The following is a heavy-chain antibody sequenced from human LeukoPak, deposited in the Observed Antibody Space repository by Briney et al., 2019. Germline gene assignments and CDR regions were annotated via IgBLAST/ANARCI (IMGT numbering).Heavy chain of an antibody. CDR2: IYTSGST. CDR3: ARGRDYVWGSYPHNRALDV. D-gene: IGHD3-16*02. J-gene: IGHJ6*04. CDR1: GGSISSGSYH. Sequence: PSQTLSLTCTVSGGSISSGSYHWSWIRQPAGKGLEWIGRIYTSGSTHYNPSLKSRVTISVDTSKNQFSLKLSSVTAADTAVYYCARGRDYVWGSYPHNRALDVWGKGTTVTISS. V-gene: IGHV4-61*02.